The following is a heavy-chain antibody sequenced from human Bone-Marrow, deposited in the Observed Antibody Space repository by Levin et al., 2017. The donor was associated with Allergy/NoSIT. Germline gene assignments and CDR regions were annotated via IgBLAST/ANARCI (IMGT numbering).Heavy chain of an antibody. V-gene: IGHV3-30*18. J-gene: IGHJ4*02. Sequence: GGSLRLSCAASGFDFSFYGMHWVRQAPGKGLEWVAVVSYDGSDEYYADSVKGRFTISRDNSKNTVFLEMNSLSAEDAAVCDCAKDLSKDWLGFDYWGQGALVTVSS. D-gene: IGHD6-19*01. CDR3: AKDLSKDWLGFDY. CDR1: GFDFSFYG. CDR2: VSYDGSDE.